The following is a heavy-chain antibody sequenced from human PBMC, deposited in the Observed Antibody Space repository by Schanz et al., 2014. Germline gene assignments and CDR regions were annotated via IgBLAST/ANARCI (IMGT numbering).Heavy chain of an antibody. D-gene: IGHD3-22*01. CDR3: ARVHHYDPSGWGYFDY. CDR1: GFTVSSNH. V-gene: IGHV3-66*01. J-gene: IGHJ4*02. CDR2: IYSGIGA. Sequence: EGQLAESGGGLVQHGGSLRLSCAVSGFTVSSNHMSWVRQAPGKGLEWVSVIYSGIGAYYADSVKDRFTVSRDNSKNTVYLQMNRLRAEDTAVYYCARVHHYDPSGWGYFDYWGQGALVTVSS.